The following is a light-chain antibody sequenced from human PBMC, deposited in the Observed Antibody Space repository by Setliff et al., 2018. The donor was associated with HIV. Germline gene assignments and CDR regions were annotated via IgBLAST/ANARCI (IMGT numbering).Light chain of an antibody. CDR3: SSYTSNSTLYV. CDR1: SSDVGGYNY. CDR2: EVT. J-gene: IGLJ1*01. V-gene: IGLV2-14*01. Sequence: QSALTQPASVSGYPGMSVTISCAGTSSDVGGYNYVSWYQQHPGKAPRLLIYEVTNRPSGVSDRFSGSKSGNTASLTISGVQAEDDADYYCSSYTSNSTLYVFGTGTKVTVL.